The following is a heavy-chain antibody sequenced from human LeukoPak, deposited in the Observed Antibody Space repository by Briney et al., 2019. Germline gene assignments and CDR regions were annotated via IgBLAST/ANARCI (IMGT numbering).Heavy chain of an antibody. J-gene: IGHJ4*02. D-gene: IGHD4-23*01. CDR2: ISYDGSNK. CDR1: GFTFSSYG. Sequence: PGGSLRLSCAASGFTFSSYGMHWVRQAPGKGLEWVAVISYDGSNKYYADSVKGRFTISRDNSKNTLHLQMNSLRAEDTAVYYCAKDLTTVVILQYYFDYWGQGTLVTVSS. V-gene: IGHV3-30*18. CDR3: AKDLTTVVILQYYFDY.